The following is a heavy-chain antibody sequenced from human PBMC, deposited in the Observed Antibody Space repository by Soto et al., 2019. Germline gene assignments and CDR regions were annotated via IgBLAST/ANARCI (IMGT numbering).Heavy chain of an antibody. CDR3: ASKWFGEPSKLDY. CDR1: GGSISSYY. J-gene: IGHJ4*02. CDR2: IYYSGST. D-gene: IGHD3-10*01. V-gene: IGHV4-59*12. Sequence: ASQTLSLTCTVSGGSISSYYWSWIRQPPGKGLEWIGYIYYSGSTNYNPPLKSRVIISVDKSKNQFSLKVNSVTAADTAVYYCASKWFGEPSKLDYWGQGALVTVSS.